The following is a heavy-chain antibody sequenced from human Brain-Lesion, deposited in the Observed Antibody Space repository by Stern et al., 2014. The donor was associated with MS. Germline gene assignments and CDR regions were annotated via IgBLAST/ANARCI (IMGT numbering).Heavy chain of an antibody. Sequence: VQLVESGPEVKKPGSSVQVSCKASGGTFSTYPITWVRQTPGQGLEWMAMISPIFGSPNYAQKFQGRVTITADRSTTTVYMKRSSLKSDDAAVYYCAKDGPALVTNWFDPWGRGTLVTVSS. D-gene: IGHD5-18*01. J-gene: IGHJ5*02. CDR2: ISPIFGSP. CDR1: GGTFSTYP. CDR3: AKDGPALVTNWFDP. V-gene: IGHV1-69*06.